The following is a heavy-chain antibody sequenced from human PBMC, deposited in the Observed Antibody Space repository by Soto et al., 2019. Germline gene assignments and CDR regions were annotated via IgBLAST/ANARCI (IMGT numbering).Heavy chain of an antibody. V-gene: IGHV4-39*01. CDR3: ARRERAAGTDWWFDP. J-gene: IGHJ5*02. CDR1: GGSVSSSSFH. D-gene: IGHD6-13*01. Sequence: PSETLSLTCTVSGGSVSSSSFHWGWIRQPPGKGLEWIGSIYYSGSTYYSPSLKSRVTISVDTSKNQFSLKLSSVTAVDTAVYYCARRERAAGTDWWFDPWCQGTLVT. CDR2: IYYSGST.